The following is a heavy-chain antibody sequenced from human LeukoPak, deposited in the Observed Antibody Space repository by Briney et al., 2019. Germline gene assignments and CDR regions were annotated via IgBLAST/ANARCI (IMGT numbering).Heavy chain of an antibody. CDR2: ITYSGST. V-gene: IGHV4-59*01. CDR3: ARTYYYFPGSSSGSYNFDY. Sequence: TPSETLSLTCTVSGGSISSDFWSWVRQPPGKGLEWIGYITYSGSTNYNPALRSRVTISINTSRNQFSLKLSSVTAADTAIYYCARTYYYFPGSSSGSYNFDYWGQGTPVTVSS. J-gene: IGHJ4*02. CDR1: GGSISSDF. D-gene: IGHD3-10*01.